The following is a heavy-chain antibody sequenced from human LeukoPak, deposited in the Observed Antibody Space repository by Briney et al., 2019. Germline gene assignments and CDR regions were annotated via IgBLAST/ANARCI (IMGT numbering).Heavy chain of an antibody. CDR2: INPSGGST. CDR1: GYTFTSYY. CDR3: ARDRYGGNSVRGDWFDP. V-gene: IGHV1-46*01. Sequence: ASVKVSCKASGYTFTSYYMHWVRQAPGQGLEWMGIINPSGGSTSYAQKFQGRVTMTRDTSTSTVYMELSSLRSEDTAVHYCARDRYGGNSVRGDWFDPWGQGTLVTVSS. D-gene: IGHD4-23*01. J-gene: IGHJ5*02.